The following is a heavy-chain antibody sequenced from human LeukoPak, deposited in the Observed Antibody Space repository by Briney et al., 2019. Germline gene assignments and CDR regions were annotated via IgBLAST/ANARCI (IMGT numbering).Heavy chain of an antibody. CDR1: GGSISSGGYY. Sequence: SPSETLSLTCTVSGGSISSGGYYWSWIRQPPGKGLEWIGEINHSGSTNYNPSLKSRVTISVDTSKNQFSLKLSSVTAADTAVYYCARGRRPRSNWFDPWGQGTLVTVSS. CDR2: INHSGST. V-gene: IGHV4-39*07. J-gene: IGHJ5*02. CDR3: ARGRRPRSNWFDP.